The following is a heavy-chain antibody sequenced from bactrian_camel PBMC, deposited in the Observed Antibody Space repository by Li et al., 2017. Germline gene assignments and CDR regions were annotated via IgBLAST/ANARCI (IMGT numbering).Heavy chain of an antibody. CDR2: INRGGTT. J-gene: IGHJ4*01. CDR3: VRGWDDDTWSFNY. CDR1: GFTFSDYD. Sequence: VQLVESGGGLVQPGGSLSLSCAASGFTFSDYDMSWVRQAPGKGLEWVSIINRGGTTYYADSMKGRFTISRDNATNTVYLQMNSLKPEDTAGYYRVRGWDDDTWSFNYWGQGTQVTVS. D-gene: IGHD3*01. V-gene: IGHV3S40*01.